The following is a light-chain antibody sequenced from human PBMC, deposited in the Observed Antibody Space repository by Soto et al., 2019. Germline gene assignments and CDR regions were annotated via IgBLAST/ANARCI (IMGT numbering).Light chain of an antibody. CDR2: LNSDGSH. J-gene: IGLJ2*01. CDR3: QTWGTGVV. V-gene: IGLV4-69*01. CDR1: SGHSSYA. Sequence: QLVLTLSPSASASLGASVKLTCTLSSGHSSYAIAWHQQQPEKGPRYLMKLNSDGSHSKGDGIPDRFSGSSSGAERYLTISSLQSEDEADYYCQTWGTGVVFGGGTKVTVL.